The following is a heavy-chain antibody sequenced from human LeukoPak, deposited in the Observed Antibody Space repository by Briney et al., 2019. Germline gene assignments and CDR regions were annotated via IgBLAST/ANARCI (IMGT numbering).Heavy chain of an antibody. D-gene: IGHD3-10*01. Sequence: SRTLSLTCTVSGGSISSGDYYWSWIRQPPGKGLEWIGYIYYSGSTYYNPSLKSRVTISVDTSKNQFSLKLSSVTAADTAVYYCARESYFPRYFDYWGQGTLVTASS. CDR2: IYYSGST. CDR1: GGSISSGDYY. J-gene: IGHJ4*02. CDR3: ARESYFPRYFDY. V-gene: IGHV4-30-4*01.